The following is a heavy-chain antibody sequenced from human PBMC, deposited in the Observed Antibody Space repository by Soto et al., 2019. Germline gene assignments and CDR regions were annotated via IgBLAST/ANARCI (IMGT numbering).Heavy chain of an antibody. Sequence: QVQLVQSVAEVKKPGASVKVSCKASGYTFTSYGISWVRQAPGQGLEWMGWINVYNGNTNYTQKLQGRVTMTKDTSTSTAYLDLRSLRSDDTAVYFCARDTSRGEYDYWGQGTLVTVSS. V-gene: IGHV1-18*01. CDR2: INVYNGNT. J-gene: IGHJ4*02. CDR3: ARDTSRGEYDY. CDR1: GYTFTSYG. D-gene: IGHD3-10*01.